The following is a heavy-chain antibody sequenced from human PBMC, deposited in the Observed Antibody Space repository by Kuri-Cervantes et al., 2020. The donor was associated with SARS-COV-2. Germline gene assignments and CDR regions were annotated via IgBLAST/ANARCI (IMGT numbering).Heavy chain of an antibody. V-gene: IGHV4-38-2*02. D-gene: IGHD3-22*01. CDR1: GYSISSGYY. CDR2: IYHSGST. J-gene: IGHJ3*02. Sequence: SETLSLTCTVSGYSISSGYYWGWIRQPPGKGLEWIGSIYHSGSTYYSPSLKSRVTISVDTSKNQFSLKLSSVTAADTAVYYCARERVVYYYDSSGYYADAFDIWGQGTMVTVSS. CDR3: ARERVVYYYDSSGYYADAFDI.